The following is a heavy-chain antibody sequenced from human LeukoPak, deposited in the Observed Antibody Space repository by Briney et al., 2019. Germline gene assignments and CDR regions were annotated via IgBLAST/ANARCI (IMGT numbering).Heavy chain of an antibody. CDR1: GYTFTGNY. CDR3: AREGINRVRGVPFDI. J-gene: IGHJ3*02. Sequence: ASVKVSCKASGYTFTGNYIHWLRQAPGQGLEWVGWINPNNGGTYYGQKFQGRVTMTRDTSIRAAYMDLSSLISEDTAVYYCAREGINRVRGVPFDIWGQGTMVTVSS. V-gene: IGHV1-2*02. CDR2: INPNNGGT. D-gene: IGHD3-10*01.